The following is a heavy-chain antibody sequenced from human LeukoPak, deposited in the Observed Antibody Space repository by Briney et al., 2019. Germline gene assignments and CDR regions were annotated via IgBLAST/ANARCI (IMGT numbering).Heavy chain of an antibody. CDR2: IVVGSGNT. J-gene: IGHJ4*02. V-gene: IGHV1-58*02. CDR1: GFTFTNSA. CDR3: AAAGDDYGDYVFDC. Sequence: SVKVSRKASGFTFTNSAMQWVRQARGQRLEWIGWIVVGSGNTNYAQKFQERVTITRDMSTSTAYMELSSLRSEDTAVYYCAAAGDDYGDYVFDCWGRGSLVTVSS. D-gene: IGHD4-17*01.